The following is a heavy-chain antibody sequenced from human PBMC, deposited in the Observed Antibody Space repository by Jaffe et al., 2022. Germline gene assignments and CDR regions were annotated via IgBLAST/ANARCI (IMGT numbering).Heavy chain of an antibody. J-gene: IGHJ4*02. V-gene: IGHV3-30*02. Sequence: QVQLVESGGGVVQPGGSLRLSCAASGFTFSSYGMHWVRQAPGKGLEWVAFIRYDGSNKYYADSVKGRFTISRDNSKNTLYLQMNSLRAEDTAVYYCAKDRVDFWSGYYDYWGQGTLVTVSS. CDR1: GFTFSSYG. CDR2: IRYDGSNK. CDR3: AKDRVDFWSGYYDY. D-gene: IGHD3-3*01.